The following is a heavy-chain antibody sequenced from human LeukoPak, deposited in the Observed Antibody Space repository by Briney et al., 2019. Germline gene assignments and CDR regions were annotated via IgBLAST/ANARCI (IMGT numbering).Heavy chain of an antibody. CDR3: AELGITMIGGV. V-gene: IGHV3-48*04. J-gene: IGHJ6*04. CDR2: ISSSGSTI. D-gene: IGHD3-10*02. CDR1: GFSFTTYW. Sequence: GGSLRLSCAASGFSFTTYWMNWVRQAPGKGLEWVSYISSSGSTIYYADSVKGRFTISRDNAKNSLYLQMNSLRAEDTAVYYCAELGITMIGGVWGKGTTVTISS.